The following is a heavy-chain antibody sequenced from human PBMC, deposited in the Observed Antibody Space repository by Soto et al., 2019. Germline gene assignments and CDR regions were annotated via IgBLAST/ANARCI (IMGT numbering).Heavy chain of an antibody. Sequence: QVPLVQSGPEVKKPGASVKVSCKASGYSFTSYTIHWVRQAPGQRLEWMGWINAGDGNTKHSQKFQGRVTFTRDTSASTAYMELSSLRSEDTAVYYCARLHRSSSGDLYFDYWGQGTLVTVSS. CDR3: ARLHRSSSGDLYFDY. CDR2: INAGDGNT. J-gene: IGHJ4*02. V-gene: IGHV1-3*01. CDR1: GYSFTSYT. D-gene: IGHD6-6*01.